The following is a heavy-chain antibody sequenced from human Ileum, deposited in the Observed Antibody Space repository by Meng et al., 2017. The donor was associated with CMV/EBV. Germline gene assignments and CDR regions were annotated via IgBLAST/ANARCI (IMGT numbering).Heavy chain of an antibody. V-gene: IGHV4-34*01. Sequence: QGQLQHGVAGLLKPSETLSLTCAVYGGSFSDYYWSWIRQSPGKGLEWIGEVNHIGGTNYNPSLKSRVSISVDTSKNQFSLKLTSVTAADTGVFYCARNRRHMAALGTRAYYFDSWGQGTLVTVSS. D-gene: IGHD1-1*01. CDR1: GGSFSDYY. J-gene: IGHJ4*02. CDR2: VNHIGGT. CDR3: ARNRRHMAALGTRAYYFDS.